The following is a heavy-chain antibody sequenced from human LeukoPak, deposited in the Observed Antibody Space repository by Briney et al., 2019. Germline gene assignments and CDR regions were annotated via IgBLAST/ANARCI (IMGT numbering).Heavy chain of an antibody. CDR1: GGSLSSSHYS. Sequence: SETLSLTCTVSGGSLSSSHYSWGWIRQPPGKGLEWIGSIYSGGNTYYNPSLKSRVTISVDTSKNQFSLKLSSVTAADTAVYYCARLRVSVTTTSDFDYWGQGTLVTVSS. CDR2: IYSGGNT. CDR3: ARLRVSVTTTSDFDY. V-gene: IGHV4-39*01. J-gene: IGHJ4*02. D-gene: IGHD5-12*01.